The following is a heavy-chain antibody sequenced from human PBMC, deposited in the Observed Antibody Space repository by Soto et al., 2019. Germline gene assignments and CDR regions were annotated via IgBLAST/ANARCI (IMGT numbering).Heavy chain of an antibody. CDR2: IKSKTDGGTT. CDR1: GFTFSNAW. V-gene: IGHV3-15*01. J-gene: IGHJ5*02. D-gene: IGHD2-15*01. CDR3: TTHLPYCSGGSCTNFVP. Sequence: PGGSLRLSCAASGFTFSNAWMSWVRQAPGKGLEWVGRIKSKTDGGTTDYAAPVKGRFTISRDDSKNTLYLQMNSLKTEDTAVYYCTTHLPYCSGGSCTNFVPRGQGTRVTVAS.